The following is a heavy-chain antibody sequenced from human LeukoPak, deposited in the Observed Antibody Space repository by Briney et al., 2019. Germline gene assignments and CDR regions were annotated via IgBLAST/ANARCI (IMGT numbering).Heavy chain of an antibody. J-gene: IGHJ4*02. CDR2: IYSGGST. CDR3: ARDEGGYSYGYN. V-gene: IGHV3-53*01. D-gene: IGHD5-18*01. Sequence: GGSLRLSCAASGFTVSSNYMSWVRQAPGKGLGWVSVIYSGGSTYYADSVKGRFTISRDNSKNTLYLQMNSLRAEDTAVYYCARDEGGYSYGYNWGQGTLVTVPS. CDR1: GFTVSSNY.